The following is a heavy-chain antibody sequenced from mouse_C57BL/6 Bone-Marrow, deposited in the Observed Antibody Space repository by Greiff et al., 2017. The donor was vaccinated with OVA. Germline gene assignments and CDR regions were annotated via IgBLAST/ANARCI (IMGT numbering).Heavy chain of an antibody. J-gene: IGHJ3*01. CDR3: ARSRARRKAWFAY. V-gene: IGHV1-26*01. CDR1: GYTFTDYY. CDR2: INPNNGGT. D-gene: IGHD2-12*01. Sequence: EVQLQQSGPELVKPGASVKISCKASGYTFTDYYMNWVKQSHGKSLEWIGDINPNNGGTSYNQKFKGKATLTVDKSSSTAYMELRSLTSEDSAVYYCARSRARRKAWFAYWGQGTLVTVSA.